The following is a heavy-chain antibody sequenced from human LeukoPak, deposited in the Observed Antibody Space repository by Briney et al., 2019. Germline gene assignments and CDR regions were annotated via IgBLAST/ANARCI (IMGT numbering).Heavy chain of an antibody. CDR3: ARGGYYDSSGSFEY. D-gene: IGHD3-22*01. Sequence: GGSLRLSCAASGFTFSNYAMYWVRQAPGKGLEYVPAICSNGGCTDYANSVKGRFTISRDNSKNRLFLQMGSLRAEDMAVYYCARGGYYDSSGSFEYWGQGILVTVSS. V-gene: IGHV3-64*01. CDR1: GFTFSNYA. J-gene: IGHJ4*02. CDR2: ICSNGGCT.